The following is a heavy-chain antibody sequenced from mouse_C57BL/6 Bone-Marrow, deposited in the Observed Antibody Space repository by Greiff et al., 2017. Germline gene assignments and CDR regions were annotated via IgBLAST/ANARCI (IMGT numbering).Heavy chain of an antibody. Sequence: DVKLVESGGGLVKPGGSLKLSCAASGFTFSSYAMSWVRQTPEKRLEWVATISDGGSYTYYPDNVKGRFTISRDNAKNNLYLQMSHLKSEDTAMYYCASDYYGGSLAYWGQGTLVTVSA. D-gene: IGHD1-1*01. CDR3: ASDYYGGSLAY. V-gene: IGHV5-4*03. J-gene: IGHJ3*01. CDR1: GFTFSSYA. CDR2: ISDGGSYT.